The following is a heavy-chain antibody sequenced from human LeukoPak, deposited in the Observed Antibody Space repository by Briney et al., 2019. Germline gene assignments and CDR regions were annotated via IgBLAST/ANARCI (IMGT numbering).Heavy chain of an antibody. Sequence: ASVKVSCKASGYTFTSYDINWVRQATGQGLEWMGWMNPNSGNTGYAQKFQGRVTMTRNTSISTAYMELSSLRSDDTAVYYCARESSDYGAGWFDPWGQGTLVTVSS. CDR1: GYTFTSYD. D-gene: IGHD4-17*01. J-gene: IGHJ5*02. CDR2: MNPNSGNT. V-gene: IGHV1-8*01. CDR3: ARESSDYGAGWFDP.